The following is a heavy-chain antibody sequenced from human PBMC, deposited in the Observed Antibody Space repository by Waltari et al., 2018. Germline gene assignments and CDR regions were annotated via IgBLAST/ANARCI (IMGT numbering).Heavy chain of an antibody. CDR2: INQDGSTK. J-gene: IGHJ5*02. CDR3: ARVVSRTRQFDP. D-gene: IGHD1-7*01. CDR1: GFTFGNFW. V-gene: IGHV3-7*04. Sequence: EVQLVESGGGLVQPGGSLRLSCAASGFTFGNFWRSWVRQAPGKGLKWVDNINQDGSTKNSMHSVKGRFTLARDNADNSLCLQLNSLGAEDTAFYYCARVVSRTRQFDPWGQGTLVTVSP.